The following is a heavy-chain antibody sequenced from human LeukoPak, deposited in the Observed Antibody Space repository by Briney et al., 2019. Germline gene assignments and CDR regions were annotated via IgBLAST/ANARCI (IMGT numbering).Heavy chain of an antibody. V-gene: IGHV1-8*01. J-gene: IGHJ4*02. CDR2: MNPNSGNT. Sequence: ASVKVSCKASGYTFTSYDINWVRQATGQGLEWMGWMNPNSGNTGYAQKFQGRVTMTRNTSISTAYMELSSLRSEDTAVYYCARLAESPQQVGAVLNYWGQGTLVTVSS. D-gene: IGHD1-26*01. CDR1: GYTFTSYD. CDR3: ARLAESPQQVGAVLNY.